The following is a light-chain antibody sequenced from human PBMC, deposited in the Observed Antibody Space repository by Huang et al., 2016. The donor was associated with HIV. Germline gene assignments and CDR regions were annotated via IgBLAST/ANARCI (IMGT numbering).Light chain of an antibody. V-gene: IGKV3D-15*01. J-gene: IGKJ4*01. Sequence: VMTQSSASMSASPGARVTLSCRASQGVRTNLAWYQQQPGQAPTLLRFGASTRATGTPPRFSGSGSWTDFTLTITSLQSSDSAIYYCQQYNDWPPLTFGGGTKVEI. CDR1: QGVRTN. CDR2: GAS. CDR3: QQYNDWPPLT.